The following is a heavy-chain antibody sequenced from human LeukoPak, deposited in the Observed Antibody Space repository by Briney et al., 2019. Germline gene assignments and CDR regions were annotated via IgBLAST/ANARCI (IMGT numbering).Heavy chain of an antibody. V-gene: IGHV1-2*06. Sequence: ASVKVSCKASGYTFTGCYMHWVRQAPGQGLEWMGRINPNSGGTNYAQKFQGRVTMTRDTSISTAYMELSRLRSDDTAVYYCARVSSGWYLADYWGQGTLVTVSS. J-gene: IGHJ4*02. CDR3: ARVSSGWYLADY. D-gene: IGHD6-19*01. CDR1: GYTFTGCY. CDR2: INPNSGGT.